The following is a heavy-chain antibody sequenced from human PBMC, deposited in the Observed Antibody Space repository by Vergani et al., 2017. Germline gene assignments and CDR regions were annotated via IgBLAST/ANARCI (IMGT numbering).Heavy chain of an antibody. V-gene: IGHV1-18*01. CDR1: GYTFNSYA. CDR2: INVNNGNT. Sequence: QVHLLQSGAEVKKPGASVRVSCKASGYTFNSYAITWVRQAPGQGLEWMGWINVNNGNTKYTQKVQGRVTMTTDTSTNTAYMELRRLKSDDTAVYYCARGGYCSGFRCRDYYGMDVWGQGTTVSVSS. D-gene: IGHD2-15*01. CDR3: ARGGYCSGFRCRDYYGMDV. J-gene: IGHJ6*02.